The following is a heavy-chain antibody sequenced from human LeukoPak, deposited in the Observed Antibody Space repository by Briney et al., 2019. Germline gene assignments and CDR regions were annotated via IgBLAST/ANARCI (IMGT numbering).Heavy chain of an antibody. CDR1: EFTFSNYG. CDR2: IRYDGSNK. D-gene: IGHD3-22*01. Sequence: QAGGSLRLSCAASEFTFSNYGMHWVRQAPGKGLEWVAFIRYDGSNKSYADSVKGRFSISRDNSKNTLYLQMNSLRAEDTAVYSCAKNFGGAYDGTGYYYYFDYWGQGTLVTVSS. V-gene: IGHV3-30*02. CDR3: AKNFGGAYDGTGYYYYFDY. J-gene: IGHJ4*02.